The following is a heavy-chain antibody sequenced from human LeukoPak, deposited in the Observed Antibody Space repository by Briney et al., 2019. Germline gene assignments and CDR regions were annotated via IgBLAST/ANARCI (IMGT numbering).Heavy chain of an antibody. V-gene: IGHV4-59*01. CDR3: ARAQIVVVPAAMGWFDP. CDR1: GGSISSYY. Sequence: TSETLSLTCTVSGGSISSYYWSWIRQPPGKGLEWIGYIYYSGSTNYNPSLKSRVTISVDTSKNQFSLKLSSVTAADTAVYYCARAQIVVVPAAMGWFDPWGQGTLVTVSS. CDR2: IYYSGST. D-gene: IGHD2-2*01. J-gene: IGHJ5*02.